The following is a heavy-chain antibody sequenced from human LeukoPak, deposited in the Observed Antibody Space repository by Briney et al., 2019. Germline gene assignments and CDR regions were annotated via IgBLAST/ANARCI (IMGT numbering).Heavy chain of an antibody. D-gene: IGHD5-18*01. CDR2: IYHSGSA. V-gene: IGHV4-4*02. CDR1: GGSLSTNNW. Sequence: SGTLSLTCAVSGGSLSTNNWWSWVRPPPGKGLEWIGEIYHSGSANYNPSLKSRVTISVDKSKNQFSLKLSSVTAADTAVYYCANKRNTAPYYFDYWGQGTLVTVSS. CDR3: ANKRNTAPYYFDY. J-gene: IGHJ4*02.